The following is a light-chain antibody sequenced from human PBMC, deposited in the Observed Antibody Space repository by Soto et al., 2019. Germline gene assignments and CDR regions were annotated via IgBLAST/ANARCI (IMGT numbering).Light chain of an antibody. CDR3: HQRQSWPRT. CDR2: LAS. J-gene: IGKJ1*01. Sequence: EIVLTQSPATLSSFPGDRVTLSCRASQAVNTRLAWNQHRPGQAPRLLIYLASNRAAGVPARFSGSGSGTDVTLTISDVEPEDFAVYYCHQRQSWPRTFGQGTTVDI. V-gene: IGKV3-11*01. CDR1: QAVNTR.